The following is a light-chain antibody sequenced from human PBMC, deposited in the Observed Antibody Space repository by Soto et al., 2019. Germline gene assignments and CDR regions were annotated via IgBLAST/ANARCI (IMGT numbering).Light chain of an antibody. V-gene: IGKV1-27*01. CDR1: QGIGNY. Sequence: DIQMTQSPSSLSASVGDRVTITCRASQGIGNYLAWYQQRPGKVPKLLIYGASTLQSGVPSRFSGSGSGTDFTLTITSLRPEDVATYYCQKYHTAPNTFGGGTKVEIK. J-gene: IGKJ4*01. CDR2: GAS. CDR3: QKYHTAPNT.